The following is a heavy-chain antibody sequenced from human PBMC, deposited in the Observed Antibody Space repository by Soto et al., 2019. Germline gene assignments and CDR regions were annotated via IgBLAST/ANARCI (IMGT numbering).Heavy chain of an antibody. V-gene: IGHV4-34*01. CDR1: GGSFDTYY. CDR2: SNHRGSN. CDR3: ARGGSSDWQVALDM. J-gene: IGHJ3*02. Sequence: SGTLSLTCVVSGGSFDTYYWNWIRQSPGKGLEWIGESNHRGSNNYSPSLKSRVTISLDTSKNQFSLKLTSVTAADTAVYYCARGGSSDWQVALDMWGQGTMVTVSS. D-gene: IGHD6-19*01.